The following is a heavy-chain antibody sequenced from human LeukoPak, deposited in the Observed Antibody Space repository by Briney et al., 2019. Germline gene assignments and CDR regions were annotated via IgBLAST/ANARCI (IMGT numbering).Heavy chain of an antibody. V-gene: IGHV4-30-4*01. CDR3: ARDMVRGLID. CDR2: IYYSGST. J-gene: IGHJ4*02. D-gene: IGHD3-10*01. Sequence: PSETLSLTCTVSGDSISSGDYYWNWIRQPPGKGLEWIGYIYYSGSTYYSPSLKSRLTISVDTSKNQLSLKLSSVTAADTAVYYCARDMVRGLIDWGQGTLVIVSS. CDR1: GDSISSGDYY.